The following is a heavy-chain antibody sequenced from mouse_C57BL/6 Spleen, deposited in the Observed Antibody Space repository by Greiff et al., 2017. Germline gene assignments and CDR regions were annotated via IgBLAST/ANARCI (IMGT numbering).Heavy chain of an antibody. V-gene: IGHV1-80*01. D-gene: IGHD2-3*01. Sequence: VQLQESGAELVKPGASVKISCKASGYAFSSYWMNWVKQRPGKGLEWIGQIYPGDGDTNYNGKFKGKATLTADNSSSTAYMQLSSLSSEDSAVYFCARSYYDGYSAWFAYWGQGTLVTVSA. CDR1: GYAFSSYW. J-gene: IGHJ3*01. CDR3: ARSYYDGYSAWFAY. CDR2: IYPGDGDT.